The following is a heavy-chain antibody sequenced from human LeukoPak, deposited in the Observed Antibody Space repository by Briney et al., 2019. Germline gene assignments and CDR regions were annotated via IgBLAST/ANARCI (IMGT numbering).Heavy chain of an antibody. CDR2: MNPNSGNT. CDR3: ARGPTVNYYDSSGYFY. V-gene: IGHV1-8*01. J-gene: IGHJ4*02. Sequence: ASVKVSCRASGYTFTSYDINWVRQATGQGLEWMGWMNPNSGNTGYAQKFQGRVTMTRNTSISTAYMELSSLRSEDTAVYYCARGPTVNYYDSSGYFYWGQGTLVTVSS. CDR1: GYTFTSYD. D-gene: IGHD3-22*01.